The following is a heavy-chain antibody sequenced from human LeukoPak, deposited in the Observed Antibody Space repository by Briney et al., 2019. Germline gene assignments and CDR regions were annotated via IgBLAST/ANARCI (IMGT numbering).Heavy chain of an antibody. J-gene: IGHJ6*02. CDR3: ASGVSYYYGMDV. D-gene: IGHD3-3*01. CDR1: GYTFTSYY. CDR2: INPNSGGT. Sequence: ASVKVSCKASGYTFTSYYMHWVRQAPGRGLEWMGWINPNSGGTNYAQKFQGRVTMTRDTSISTAYMELSRLRSDDTAVYYCASGVSYYYGMDVWGQGTTVTVSS. V-gene: IGHV1-2*02.